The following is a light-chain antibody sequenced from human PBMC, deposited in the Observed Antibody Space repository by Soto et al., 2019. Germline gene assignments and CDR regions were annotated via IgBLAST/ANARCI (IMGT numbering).Light chain of an antibody. CDR3: SSYTSSSSPYV. CDR2: EVT. CDR1: SSDVGGYNY. J-gene: IGLJ1*01. V-gene: IGLV2-14*01. Sequence: QSALTQPASVSGSPGQSITISCTGTSSDVGGYNYVSWYQHHPGKAPKLMIYEVTNRTSGVSNRFSGSKSGNTASLTISGLQAEDEADYYCSSYTSSSSPYVFGTGTQLTVL.